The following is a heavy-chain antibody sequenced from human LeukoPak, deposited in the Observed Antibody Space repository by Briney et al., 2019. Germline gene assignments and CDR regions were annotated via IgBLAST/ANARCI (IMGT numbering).Heavy chain of an antibody. CDR1: GGSISSGDYY. CDR2: INHSGST. V-gene: IGHV4-30-4*01. CDR3: ARGPARILTGYFISYYYGMDV. Sequence: PSETLSLTCTVSGGSISSGDYYWSWIRQPPGKGLEWIGEINHSGSTNYNPSLKSRVTISVDTSKNQFSLKLSSVTAADTAVYYCARGPARILTGYFISYYYGMDVWGQGTTVTVSS. D-gene: IGHD3-9*01. J-gene: IGHJ6*02.